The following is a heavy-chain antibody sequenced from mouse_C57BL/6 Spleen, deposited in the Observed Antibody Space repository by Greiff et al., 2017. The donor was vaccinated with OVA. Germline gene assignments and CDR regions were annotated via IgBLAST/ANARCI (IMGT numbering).Heavy chain of an antibody. J-gene: IGHJ1*03. V-gene: IGHV1-4*01. CDR3: ARCRDYGSRGGYFDV. D-gene: IGHD1-1*01. CDR1: GYTFTSYT. Sequence: QVQLKESGAELARPGASVKMSCKASGYTFTSYTMHWVKQRPGQGLEWIGYINPSSGYTKYNQKFKDKATLTADKSSSTAYMQLSSLTSEDSAVYYCARCRDYGSRGGYFDVWGTGTTVTVSS. CDR2: INPSSGYT.